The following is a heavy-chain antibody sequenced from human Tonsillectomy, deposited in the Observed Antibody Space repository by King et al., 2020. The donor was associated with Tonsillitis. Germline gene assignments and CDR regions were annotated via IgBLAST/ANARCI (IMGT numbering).Heavy chain of an antibody. J-gene: IGHJ1*01. V-gene: IGHV1-46*01. CDR2: INPSGGST. D-gene: IGHD3-3*01. Sequence: QLVQSGAEVKKPGASVKVSCKASGDTFSSCYIHWVRQSPGHGLEWMGMINPSGGSTDYAQKCQGRVTMTRDTSTSTVYMEVSSLRSEDTAVYYCARGFWSGYYLGYFNHWGQGTLVTVSS. CDR1: GDTFSSCY. CDR3: ARGFWSGYYLGYFNH.